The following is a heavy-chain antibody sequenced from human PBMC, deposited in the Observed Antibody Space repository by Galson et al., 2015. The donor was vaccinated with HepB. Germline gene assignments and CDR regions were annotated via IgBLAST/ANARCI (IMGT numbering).Heavy chain of an antibody. J-gene: IGHJ4*02. CDR1: GFNFSDYA. D-gene: IGHD3-22*01. V-gene: IGHV3-30-3*01. Sequence: SLRLSCAASGFNFSDYAMHWVRQAPGKGLEWVAAVSYGGDSTFYADSVKGRFSISRDNSRNTISLQMNSLRPEDTAIYFCARGGKRTDATMIVVVIIDWGQGTLVAVSS. CDR3: ARGGKRTDATMIVVVIID. CDR2: VSYGGDST.